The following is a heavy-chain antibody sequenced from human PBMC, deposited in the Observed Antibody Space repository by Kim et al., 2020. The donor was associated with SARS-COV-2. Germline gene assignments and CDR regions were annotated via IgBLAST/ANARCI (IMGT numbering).Heavy chain of an antibody. CDR2: ISYDGSNK. D-gene: IGHD2-15*01. CDR1: GFTFSSYA. J-gene: IGHJ3*02. Sequence: GGSLRLSCAASGFTFSSYAMHWVRQAPGKGLEWVAVISYDGSNKYYADSVKGRFTISRDNSKNTLYLQMNSLRAEDTAVYYCASPLGYCSGGSCYEGAFDIWGQGTMVTVSS. CDR3: ASPLGYCSGGSCYEGAFDI. V-gene: IGHV3-30-3*01.